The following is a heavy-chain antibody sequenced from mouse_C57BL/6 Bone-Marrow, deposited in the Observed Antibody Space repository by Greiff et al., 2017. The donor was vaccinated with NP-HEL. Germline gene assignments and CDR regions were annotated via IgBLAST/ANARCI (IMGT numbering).Heavy chain of an antibody. Sequence: QVHVKQSGAELVKPGASVKISCKASGYEFSNYWLNWVKQRPGKGLEWIGQIYPGDGDTNYNGKFKDKATLTADKSSSTAYMQLSRLTSADSAVYFCARGAYWGQGTLVTVSA. CDR1: GYEFSNYW. CDR2: IYPGDGDT. J-gene: IGHJ3*01. V-gene: IGHV1-80*01. CDR3: ARGAY.